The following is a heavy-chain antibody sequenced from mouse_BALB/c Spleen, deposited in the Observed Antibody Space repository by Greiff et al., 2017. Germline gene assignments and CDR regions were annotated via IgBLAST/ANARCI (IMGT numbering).Heavy chain of an antibody. V-gene: IGHV2-3*01. CDR3: AKPERGRYGYDEGFAY. CDR1: GFSLTSYG. D-gene: IGHD2-2*01. CDR2: IWGDGST. J-gene: IGHJ3*01. Sequence: QVQLKESGPGLVAPSQSLSITCTVSGFSLTSYGVSWVRQPPGKGLEWLGVIWGDGSTNYHAALISRLSISKDNSKSHVFLRLNSLQTDDTATYYCAKPERGRYGYDEGFAYWGQGTLVTVSA.